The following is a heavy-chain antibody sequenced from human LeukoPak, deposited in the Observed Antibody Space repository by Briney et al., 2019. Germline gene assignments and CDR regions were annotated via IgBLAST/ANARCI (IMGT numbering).Heavy chain of an antibody. Sequence: SETLSLTCTVSGGSISSYSWSWIRQPAGKGPEWIGRFYISGSTHYSPPPKSRVTVSLDKSRNQFSLKMSSVTAADTAVYYCARDRTGWFDPWGQGILATVSS. CDR3: ARDRTGWFDP. CDR2: FYISGST. V-gene: IGHV4-4*07. CDR1: GGSISSYS. J-gene: IGHJ5*02.